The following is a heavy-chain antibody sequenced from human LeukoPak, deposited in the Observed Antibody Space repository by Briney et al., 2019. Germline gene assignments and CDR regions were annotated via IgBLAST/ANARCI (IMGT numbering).Heavy chain of an antibody. CDR2: ISSSNTYI. CDR1: GFTFSSYS. J-gene: IGHJ1*01. D-gene: IGHD6-6*01. Sequence: GGSLRLSCAASGFTFSSYSLNWVRQAPGKGLEWVSSISSSNTYIYYADSVKGRFTVSRDNAKNSLYLQTNSLRDEDTAVYYCARETPEYDWGQGTLVTVSS. CDR3: ARETPEYD. V-gene: IGHV3-21*01.